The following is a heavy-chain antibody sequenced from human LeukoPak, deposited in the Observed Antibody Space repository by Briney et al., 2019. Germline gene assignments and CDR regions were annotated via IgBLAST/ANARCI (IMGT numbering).Heavy chain of an antibody. J-gene: IGHJ4*02. V-gene: IGHV3-30*04. Sequence: PGGSLRLSCAASGFTFSSYAMHWVRQAPGKGLEWVAVISYDGSNRYYADSVKGRFTISRDNSKNTLYLQMNSLRAEDTAVYYCARDVFLGYWGQGTLVTVSS. CDR3: ARDVFLGY. CDR2: ISYDGSNR. CDR1: GFTFSSYA.